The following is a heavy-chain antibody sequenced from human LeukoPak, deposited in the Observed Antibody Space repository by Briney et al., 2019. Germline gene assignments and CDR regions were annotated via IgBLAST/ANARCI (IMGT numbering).Heavy chain of an antibody. D-gene: IGHD3-10*01. J-gene: IGHJ4*02. V-gene: IGHV3-30-3*01. CDR2: ISYDGSTT. CDR3: ARGHGSGSFLIDY. CDR1: GFTFSSYA. Sequence: GGSLRLSCSASGFTFSSYAMHWVRRALGKGLEGVIIISYDGSTTPYSNPVKGRSTISRDNSTNTVYLQMNTLRPEDTAVYYCARGHGSGSFLIDYWGQGTLVTVSS.